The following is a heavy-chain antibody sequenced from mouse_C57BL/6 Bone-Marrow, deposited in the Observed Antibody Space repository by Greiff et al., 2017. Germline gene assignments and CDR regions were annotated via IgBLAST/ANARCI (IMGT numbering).Heavy chain of an antibody. CDR3: ARDSLYCYVNQAWVAY. CDR2: ISDGGSYT. Sequence: EVHLVESGGGLVKPGGSLKLSCAASGFTFSSYAMSWVRQTPEKRLEWVATISDGGSYTYYTDNVTGRFTLSIDNAKNNLYLQMGHLKSEDTARYYCARDSLYCYVNQAWVAYRGQGTLVTVSA. V-gene: IGHV5-4*01. J-gene: IGHJ3*01. CDR1: GFTFSSYA. D-gene: IGHD1-1*01.